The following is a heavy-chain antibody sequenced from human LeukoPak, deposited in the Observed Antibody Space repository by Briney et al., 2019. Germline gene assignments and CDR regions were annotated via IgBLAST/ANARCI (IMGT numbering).Heavy chain of an antibody. V-gene: IGHV3-53*01. J-gene: IGHJ4*02. Sequence: GGSLRLSCAASGFSVSSNYMSWVRQAPGKGLEWISVLYSGGSTNYADSVKGRFITSRDDSKNTLYLQMNSLRAEDTAVYFCARETSAFWGQGTLVTVSS. CDR3: ARETSAF. CDR2: LYSGGST. CDR1: GFSVSSNY.